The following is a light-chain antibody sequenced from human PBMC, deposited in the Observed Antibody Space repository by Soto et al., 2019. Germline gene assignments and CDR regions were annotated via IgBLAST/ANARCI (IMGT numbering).Light chain of an antibody. J-gene: IGLJ1*01. CDR2: DVR. CDR3: SSYTSTSTLYV. V-gene: IGLV2-14*03. CDR1: SSDIGGHNY. Sequence: QSALTQPASVSGSPGQSITISCTGTSSDIGGHNYVSWYQQLPGKVPKLIIYDVRNRPSGVSDRFSGSKSGNAASLTISGLQAEDEADYYCSSYTSTSTLYVFGTGTKLTVL.